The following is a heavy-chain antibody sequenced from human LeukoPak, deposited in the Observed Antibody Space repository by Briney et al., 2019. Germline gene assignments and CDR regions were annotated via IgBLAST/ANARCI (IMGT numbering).Heavy chain of an antibody. CDR1: GDGVSSNSGA. Sequence: SQTLSLTCAISGDGVSSNSGAWNWIRQSPSRGLEWLGRTYYRSKWYNGYAVSVKSQITINPDTSKNQFSLHLNSVTPEDTAVYYCVGGPGSLLHWGQGILVTVSS. CDR3: VGGPGSLLH. V-gene: IGHV6-1*01. J-gene: IGHJ4*02. CDR2: TYYRSKWYN.